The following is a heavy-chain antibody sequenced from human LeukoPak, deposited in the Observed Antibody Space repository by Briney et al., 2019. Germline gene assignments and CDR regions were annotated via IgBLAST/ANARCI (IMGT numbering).Heavy chain of an antibody. J-gene: IGHJ5*02. CDR3: ARDYYYDSSGPT. CDR1: GLTVSSNY. D-gene: IGHD3-22*01. CDR2: IYSGGST. V-gene: IGHV3-53*01. Sequence: GGSLRLSCAASGLTVSSNYMSWVRQAPGKGLEWVSVIYSGGSTYYADSVKGRFTISRDNSKNTLYLQMNSLRAEDTAVYYCARDYYYDSSGPTWGQGTLVTVSS.